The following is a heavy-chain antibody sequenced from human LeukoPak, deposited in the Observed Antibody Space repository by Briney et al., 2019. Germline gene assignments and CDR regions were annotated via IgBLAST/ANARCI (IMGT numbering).Heavy chain of an antibody. CDR2: IYPGDSDT. CDR1: GYSFTSYW. Sequence: GESLQISCKGSGYSFTSYWIGWVRQMPGKGLEWMGIIYPGDSDTRYSPSFQGQVTILVDKSISTAYVQWSSLKASDTAMYYCARLANTAFDYWGQGSLVTVSS. V-gene: IGHV5-51*01. D-gene: IGHD4/OR15-4a*01. J-gene: IGHJ4*02. CDR3: ARLANTAFDY.